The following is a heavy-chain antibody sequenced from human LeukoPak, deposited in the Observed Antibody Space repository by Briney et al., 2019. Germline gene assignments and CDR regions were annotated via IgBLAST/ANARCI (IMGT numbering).Heavy chain of an antibody. V-gene: IGHV1-8*01. D-gene: IGHD3-3*01. CDR2: MNPNSGNT. Sequence: ASVKVSCKASGYTFTSYDINWVRQATGQGLEWMGWMNPNSGNTGYAQKFQGRVTMTRNTSIRTAYMELSSLRSEDTAVYYCARGRNYDFWSAPWGNVWGQGTTVTVSS. CDR1: GYTFTSYD. J-gene: IGHJ6*02. CDR3: ARGRNYDFWSAPWGNV.